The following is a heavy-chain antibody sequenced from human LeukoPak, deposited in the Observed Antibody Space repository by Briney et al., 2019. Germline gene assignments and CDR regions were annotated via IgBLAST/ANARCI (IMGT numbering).Heavy chain of an antibody. D-gene: IGHD5-24*01. V-gene: IGHV4-59*01. CDR2: VHYSGST. Sequence: AETLSLTCTVSGGSISGYYWKWIRLPPGEGLEWIGYVHYSGSTNYNPSLKSRVTMSVDTSKNQFSLTLSSVTAADTAVYCCANGRWQQLPNYWGQGTLVTVSS. CDR3: ANGRWQQLPNY. J-gene: IGHJ4*02. CDR1: GGSISGYY.